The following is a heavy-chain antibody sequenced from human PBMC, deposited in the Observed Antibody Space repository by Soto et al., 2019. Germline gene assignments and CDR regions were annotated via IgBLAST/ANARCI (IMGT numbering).Heavy chain of an antibody. V-gene: IGHV4-34*01. CDR1: GGSFSGYY. CDR2: INHSGST. CDR3: ARVGRVVPAAMAYFQH. D-gene: IGHD2-2*01. Sequence: SETLSLTCAVYGGSFSGYYWSWIRQPPGKGLEWIGEINHSGSTNYNPSLKSRVNISVDTSKNQFSLKLSSVTAADTAVYYCARVGRVVPAAMAYFQHWGQGTLVTVSS. J-gene: IGHJ1*01.